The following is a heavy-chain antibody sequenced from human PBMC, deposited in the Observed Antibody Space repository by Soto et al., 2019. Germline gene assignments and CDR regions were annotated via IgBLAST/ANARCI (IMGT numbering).Heavy chain of an antibody. Sequence: QVQLVESGGGVVQPGRSLRLSCAASGFTFSSYGMHWVRQAPGKGLEWVAVISYDGSNKYYADSVKGRFTISRDNSKKTLYLQMNSLRAEDTAVYYCAKDTTTYYDFWSGYFDYWGQGTLVTVSS. V-gene: IGHV3-30*18. J-gene: IGHJ4*02. CDR3: AKDTTTYYDFWSGYFDY. CDR2: ISYDGSNK. D-gene: IGHD3-3*01. CDR1: GFTFSSYG.